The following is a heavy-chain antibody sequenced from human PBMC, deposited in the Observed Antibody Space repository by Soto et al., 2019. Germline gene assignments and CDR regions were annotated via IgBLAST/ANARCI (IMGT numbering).Heavy chain of an antibody. V-gene: IGHV4-59*11. CDR1: GGSISNHY. D-gene: IGHD7-27*01. CDR3: TRANWYSEY. J-gene: IGHJ4*02. CDR2: IYYNGNT. Sequence: QVQLQESGPGLVKPSETLSLTCSVSGGSISNHYWSWIRQPPGKGLEWIGYIYYNGNTNYNPSLKSRVTMSVDTSRNQIPLKLTTVTAADTAVYYCTRANWYSEYWGQGPLVTVSS.